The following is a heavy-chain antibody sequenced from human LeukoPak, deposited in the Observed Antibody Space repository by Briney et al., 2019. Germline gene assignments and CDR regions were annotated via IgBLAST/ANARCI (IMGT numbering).Heavy chain of an antibody. CDR2: IDPNGGT. Sequence: PSETLSLTCAVSGGSFSGYHWTWIRQPPGKGLEWIGEIDPNGGTHYKPSLKSRVTMSLDTSKNRFPLKLSSVTAADTAVYYCGRGQQVRWPPPIYWGQGTLVTVSS. J-gene: IGHJ4*02. CDR1: GGSFSGYH. CDR3: GRGQQVRWPPPIY. V-gene: IGHV4-34*01. D-gene: IGHD4-23*01.